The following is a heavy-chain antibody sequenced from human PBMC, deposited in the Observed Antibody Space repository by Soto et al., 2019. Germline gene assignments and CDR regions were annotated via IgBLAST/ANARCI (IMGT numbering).Heavy chain of an antibody. CDR3: ARARRDGGNSGGFFDY. J-gene: IGHJ4*02. CDR2: IIPIFGTA. D-gene: IGHD2-21*02. Sequence: GASVKVSCKASGGTFSNYAISWVRQAPGQGLEWMGGIIPIFGTANYAQKFQGRVTITADESTNTAYMELRSLRSEDTAVYYCARARRDGGNSGGFFDYWGQGTLVTVSS. V-gene: IGHV1-69*13. CDR1: GGTFSNYA.